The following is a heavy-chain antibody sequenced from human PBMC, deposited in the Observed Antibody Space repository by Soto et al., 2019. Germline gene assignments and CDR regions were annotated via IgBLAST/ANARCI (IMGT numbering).Heavy chain of an antibody. CDR3: ARARGGYSGYPYYFDY. D-gene: IGHD5-12*01. CDR2: ISSSGSTI. Sequence: EVQLLESGGGLVQPGGSLRLSCAASGFTFSNYAMSWVRQTPGKGLEWVSYISSSGSTIYYADSVKGRFTISRDNAKNSLYRQMNSLRAEDTAVYYCARARGGYSGYPYYFDYWGQGTLVTVSS. J-gene: IGHJ4*02. V-gene: IGHV3-48*03. CDR1: GFTFSNYA.